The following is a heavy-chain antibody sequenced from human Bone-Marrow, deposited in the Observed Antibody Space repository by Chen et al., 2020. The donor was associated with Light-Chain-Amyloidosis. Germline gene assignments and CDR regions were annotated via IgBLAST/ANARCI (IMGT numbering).Heavy chain of an antibody. V-gene: IGHV1-69*04. J-gene: IGHJ5*02. CDR1: GGTFSSYA. D-gene: IGHD3-22*01. CDR3: ARELYYDSSGYYFRWFDP. CDR2: IIPILGIA. Sequence: QVQLVQSGAEVKKPGSSVKVSCKASGGTFSSYAISWVVQAPGQGLEWMGRIIPILGIANYAQKFQGRVTITADKSTSTAYMELSSLRSEDTAVYYCARELYYDSSGYYFRWFDPWGQGTLVTVSS.